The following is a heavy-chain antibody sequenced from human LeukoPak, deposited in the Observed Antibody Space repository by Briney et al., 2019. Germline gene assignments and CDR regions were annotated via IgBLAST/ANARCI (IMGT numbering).Heavy chain of an antibody. Sequence: PSETLSLTCAVYGGSFSGYYWSWIRQPPGKGLGWIWEINHSGSTNYNPSLKSRVTISVDTSKNQFSLKLSSVTAADTAVYYCARGYSAKSRPVGYWGQGTLVTVSS. CDR3: ARGYSAKSRPVGY. CDR1: GGSFSGYY. V-gene: IGHV4-34*01. D-gene: IGHD2-15*01. J-gene: IGHJ4*02. CDR2: INHSGST.